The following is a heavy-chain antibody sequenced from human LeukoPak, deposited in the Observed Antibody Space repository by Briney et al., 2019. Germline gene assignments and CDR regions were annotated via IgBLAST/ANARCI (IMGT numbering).Heavy chain of an antibody. J-gene: IGHJ6*04. D-gene: IGHD2-15*01. CDR3: ANDVGSSTTPDV. V-gene: IGHV3-66*01. CDR2: IYSDGST. Sequence: GGSLRLSCATSGFTVSSSYLSWVRQAPGKGLEWVSVIYSDGSTYYADSVKGRFTISRDNSKNTLFLQMNSLRAEDTAVYYCANDVGSSTTPDVWGKGTTVAVSS. CDR1: GFTVSSSY.